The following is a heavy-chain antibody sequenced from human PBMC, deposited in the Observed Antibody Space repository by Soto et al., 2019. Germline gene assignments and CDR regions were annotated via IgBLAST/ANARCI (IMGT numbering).Heavy chain of an antibody. J-gene: IGHJ4*02. CDR1: GFTFSSYA. Sequence: PGGSLRLSCAASGFTFSSYAMHWVRQAPGKGLEWVAVISYDGSNKYYADSVKGRFTISRDNSKNTLYLQMNSLRAEDTAVYYCARDVAPIAVAGIDYWGQGTLVTVSS. CDR3: ARDVAPIAVAGIDY. V-gene: IGHV3-30-3*01. D-gene: IGHD6-19*01. CDR2: ISYDGSNK.